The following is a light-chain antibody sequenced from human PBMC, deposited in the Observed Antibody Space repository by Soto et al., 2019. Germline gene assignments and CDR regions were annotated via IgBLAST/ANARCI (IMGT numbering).Light chain of an antibody. CDR2: AAS. CDR3: QESYSTPYT. J-gene: IGKJ2*01. V-gene: IGKV1-39*01. Sequence: DIQMTQSPSSLPASVGDRVTITCRASQSISSYLNWYQQKPGKAPKLLIYAASSLHSGVPSRFSGSDSGTNFTLTISSLRPEDFATYYCQESYSTPYTFGQGTKLEIK. CDR1: QSISSY.